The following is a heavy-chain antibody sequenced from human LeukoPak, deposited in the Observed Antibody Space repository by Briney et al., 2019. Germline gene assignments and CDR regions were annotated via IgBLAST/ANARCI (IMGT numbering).Heavy chain of an antibody. D-gene: IGHD5-24*01. CDR2: IYYSGST. CDR3: ARSDGYSQVDY. Sequence: SETLSLTCTVSGGSISIGAYYWSWIRQHPGKGLEWIGYIYYSGSTYYNPSLKSRVTISVDTSKNQFSLKLSSVTAADTAVYYCARSDGYSQVDYWGQGTLVTVSS. CDR1: GGSISIGAYY. J-gene: IGHJ4*02. V-gene: IGHV4-31*03.